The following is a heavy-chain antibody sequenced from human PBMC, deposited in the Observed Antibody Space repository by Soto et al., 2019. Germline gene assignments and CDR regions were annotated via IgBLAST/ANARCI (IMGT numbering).Heavy chain of an antibody. CDR1: GGSISTYY. CDR2: IYYSGTT. J-gene: IGHJ6*02. Sequence: PSETLSLTCNVSGGSISTYYWTWIRQPPGKGLEWIGYIYYSGTTNYNPSLKSRVTISVDTSKNQFSLKLGSVTAADTAVYYCARGSSSFIDYYYGMDVWGQGTTVTVSS. D-gene: IGHD6-6*01. CDR3: ARGSSSFIDYYYGMDV. V-gene: IGHV4-59*01.